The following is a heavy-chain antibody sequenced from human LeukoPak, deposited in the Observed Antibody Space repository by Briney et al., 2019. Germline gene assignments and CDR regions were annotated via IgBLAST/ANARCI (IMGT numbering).Heavy chain of an antibody. CDR2: IYYSGRS. CDR1: GGSINSTSYY. V-gene: IGHV4-39*07. Sequence: PSETLSLTCTVSGGSINSTSYYWGWIRQPPGKGLEWIGSIYYSGRSYNNSSLTSRVTISVDTSKNQFSLKLTSVTAADTAVYYCASHSVGAPTRFDYWGQGTLVSVSS. D-gene: IGHD1-26*01. CDR3: ASHSVGAPTRFDY. J-gene: IGHJ4*02.